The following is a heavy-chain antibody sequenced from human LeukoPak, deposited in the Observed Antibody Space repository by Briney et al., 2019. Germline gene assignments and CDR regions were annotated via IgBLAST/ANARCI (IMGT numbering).Heavy chain of an antibody. CDR3: ASAASIAARPYYFDY. CDR1: GFTFSSYW. D-gene: IGHD6-6*01. CDR2: IKQDGSEK. V-gene: IGHV3-7*01. Sequence: GGSLRLSCAASGFTFSSYWMSWVRQAPEKGVEWVANIKQDGSEKYYVDSVKGRFTISRDNAKNSLYLQMNSLRAEDTAVYYCASAASIAARPYYFDYWGQGTLVTVSS. J-gene: IGHJ4*02.